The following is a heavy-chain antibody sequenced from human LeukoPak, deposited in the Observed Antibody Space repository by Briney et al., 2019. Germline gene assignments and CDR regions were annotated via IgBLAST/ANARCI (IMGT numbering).Heavy chain of an antibody. J-gene: IGHJ5*02. CDR1: GYSISSGYY. Sequence: SETPSLTCTVSGYSISSGYYWGWIRQPPGKGLEWIGSIYHSGSTYYNPSLKSRVTISVDTSKNQFSLKLSSVTAADTAVYYCARDRPYYYGSVSPRNWFDPWGQGTLVTVSS. CDR3: ARDRPYYYGSVSPRNWFDP. CDR2: IYHSGST. D-gene: IGHD3-10*01. V-gene: IGHV4-38-2*02.